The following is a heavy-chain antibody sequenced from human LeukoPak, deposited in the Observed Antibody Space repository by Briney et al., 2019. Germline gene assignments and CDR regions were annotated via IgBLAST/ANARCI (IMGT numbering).Heavy chain of an antibody. V-gene: IGHV1-8*01. CDR2: MNPNSGNT. CDR1: GYTFTSYD. J-gene: IGHJ6*02. Sequence: ASVKVSCKASGYTFTSYDINWVRQATGQGLEWMGWMNPNSGNTGYAQKFQGRVTMTRNTSISTAYMELSSLRSEDTAVYYCARVTPTTQLRYFDWLPQPYYYYYGMDVWGQGTTVTVSS. CDR3: ARVTPTTQLRYFDWLPQPYYYYYGMDV. D-gene: IGHD3-9*01.